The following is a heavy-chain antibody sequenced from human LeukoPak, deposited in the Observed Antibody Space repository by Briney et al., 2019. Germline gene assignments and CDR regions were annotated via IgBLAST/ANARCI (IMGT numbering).Heavy chain of an antibody. CDR3: ARVFVSGSLRYYFDY. Sequence: GGSLRLSCAASGFIFSDHYMDWVRQAPGKGLEWVGRSRNKANSYSTEYAASVKGRFTISRDDSKYSLYLQMNSLKTEDTAVYYCARVFVSGSLRYYFDYWGQGTLVTVSS. D-gene: IGHD1-26*01. V-gene: IGHV3-72*01. CDR2: SRNKANSYST. J-gene: IGHJ4*02. CDR1: GFIFSDHY.